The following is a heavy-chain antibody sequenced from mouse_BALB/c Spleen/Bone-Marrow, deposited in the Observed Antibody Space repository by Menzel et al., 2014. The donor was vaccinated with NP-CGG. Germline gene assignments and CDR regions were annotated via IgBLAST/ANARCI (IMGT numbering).Heavy chain of an antibody. J-gene: IGHJ2*01. V-gene: IGHV14-3*02. CDR1: GFNIKDTY. CDR3: ATYYYGYYFDY. D-gene: IGHD1-2*01. CDR2: IDPANGNT. Sequence: VQLQQSGAELVKPGASVKLSCTASGFNIKDTYMHWVKQRPERGLEWIGRIDPANGNTKYDPKFQGKATITADTSSNTAYLQLSSLTSEDTAVYYCATYYYGYYFDYWGQGTTLTVSS.